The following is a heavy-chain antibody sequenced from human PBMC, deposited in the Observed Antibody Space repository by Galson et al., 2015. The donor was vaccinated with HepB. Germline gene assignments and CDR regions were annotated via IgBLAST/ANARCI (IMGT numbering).Heavy chain of an antibody. D-gene: IGHD6-19*01. CDR2: ISSNGGST. J-gene: IGHJ4*02. V-gene: IGHV3-64D*06. CDR1: GFTFSSYA. Sequence: SLRLSCAASGFTFSSYAMHWVRQAPGKGLEYVSAISSNGGSTYYADSVKGRFTISRDNSKNTLYLQMSSLRAEDTAVYYCTRENTGPAVASADFDYWGQGTLVTVSS. CDR3: TRENTGPAVASADFDY.